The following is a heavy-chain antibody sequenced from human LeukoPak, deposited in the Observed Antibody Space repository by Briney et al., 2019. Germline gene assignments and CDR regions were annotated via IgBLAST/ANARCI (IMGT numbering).Heavy chain of an antibody. CDR3: ARVHSSGYLAY. Sequence: GASVKVSCKASGYTFTSYATHWVRQAPGQRLEWMGRINAGNGNTKYSQKFQGRVTITRDTSASTAYMELSSLRSEDTAVYYCARVHSSGYLAYWGQGTLVTVSS. J-gene: IGHJ4*02. V-gene: IGHV1-3*01. CDR1: GYTFTSYA. CDR2: INAGNGNT. D-gene: IGHD6-19*01.